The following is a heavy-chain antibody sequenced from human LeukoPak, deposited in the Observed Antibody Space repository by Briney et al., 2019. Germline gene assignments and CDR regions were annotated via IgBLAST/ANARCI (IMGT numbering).Heavy chain of an antibody. D-gene: IGHD1-26*01. CDR1: GGSISSYY. CDR3: ARHSISGSYSTFDY. V-gene: IGHV4-59*08. CDR2: IYYSGSN. Sequence: SETLSLTCTVSGGSISSYYWSWIRPPPGKGLGWIGNIYYSGSNNYSPSLKGRVTISVDTSKNQFSLKLSSVTAADTAVYYCARHSISGSYSTFDYWGQGTLVTVSS. J-gene: IGHJ4*02.